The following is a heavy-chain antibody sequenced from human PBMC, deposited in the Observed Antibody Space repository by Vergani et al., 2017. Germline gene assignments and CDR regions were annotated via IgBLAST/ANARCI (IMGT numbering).Heavy chain of an antibody. J-gene: IGHJ6*02. Sequence: QVQLPESGPRLVRPSQTLSLTCTVSGGSLNTGAYYWSWIRQPAGKGLEWIGRVYTSGMTNYNPSLKSRVTILVDRSKSQLSLKLTSVTAGDTAAYFCARELSYYYGSGSDDYNPYYYEGMDVWGPGTTVTVSS. CDR2: VYTSGMT. D-gene: IGHD3-10*01. CDR3: ARELSYYYGSGSDDYNPYYYEGMDV. CDR1: GGSLNTGAYY. V-gene: IGHV4-61*02.